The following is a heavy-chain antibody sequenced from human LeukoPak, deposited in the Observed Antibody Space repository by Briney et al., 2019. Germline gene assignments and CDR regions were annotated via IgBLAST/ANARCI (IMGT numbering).Heavy chain of an antibody. D-gene: IGHD1-1*01. V-gene: IGHV1-2*02. CDR3: ARDPRIKATGDDNWFDP. CDR1: GYTFTGHY. CDR2: INPDSGGT. Sequence: ASVKVSCKASGYTFTGHYMHWVRQAPGQGLEWMGWINPDSGGTDYAQKFQGRVTMTRDTSITTAYMELSRLTSDDTAVYFCARDPRIKATGDDNWFDPWGQGTLVSVSS. J-gene: IGHJ5*02.